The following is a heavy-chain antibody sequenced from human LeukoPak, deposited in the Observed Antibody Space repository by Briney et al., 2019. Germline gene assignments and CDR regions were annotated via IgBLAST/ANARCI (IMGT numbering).Heavy chain of an antibody. CDR1: GGSISSSSYY. V-gene: IGHV4-39*01. Sequence: PSETLSLTCTVSGGSISSSSYYWGWIRQPPGKGLEWIGSIYYSGSTYYNPSLKSRVTISVDTSKNQFSLKLSSVTAADTAVYYCARLESSGWYHYFDCWGQGTLVTVSS. CDR3: ARLESSGWYHYFDC. D-gene: IGHD6-19*01. J-gene: IGHJ4*02. CDR2: IYYSGST.